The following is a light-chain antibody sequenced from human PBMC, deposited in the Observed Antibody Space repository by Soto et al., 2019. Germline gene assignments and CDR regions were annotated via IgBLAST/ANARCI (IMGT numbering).Light chain of an antibody. CDR3: QQRTDWRYT. Sequence: EIVLTQSPAILSLSPGERATLSCRASQSVGSYLAWYQQKPGQAPRLLIYDASNRATGIPARFGGSGSGTDFTLTISSLEPEDFAVFYCQQRTDWRYTFGQGTKLEIK. V-gene: IGKV3-11*01. CDR1: QSVGSY. J-gene: IGKJ2*01. CDR2: DAS.